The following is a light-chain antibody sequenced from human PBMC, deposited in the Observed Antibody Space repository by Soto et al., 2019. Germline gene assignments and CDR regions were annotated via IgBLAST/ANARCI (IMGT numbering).Light chain of an antibody. CDR2: DAS. V-gene: IGKV1-13*02. J-gene: IGKJ4*01. CDR1: QGISSA. Sequence: AIQLTQSPSSLSASVGDRVTITCRASQGISSALAWYQQKPGQAPKLLIYDASSLESGVPSRFSGSGSGTDFTLTIRRLQPEDFATYYCQQFNSYPPSLTFGGGTKVEIK. CDR3: QQFNSYPPSLT.